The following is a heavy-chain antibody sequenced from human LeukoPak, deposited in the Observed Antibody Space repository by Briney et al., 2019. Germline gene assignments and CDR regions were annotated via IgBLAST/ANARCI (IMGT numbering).Heavy chain of an antibody. CDR1: GFTFSSYS. D-gene: IGHD5-18*01. Sequence: PGRSLRLSCAASGFTFSSYSMNWVRQAPGKGLEWVSSISSSSSYIYYADSVKGRFTISRDNAKNSLYLQMNSLRAEDTAVYYCAGSGYSYGTYYFDYWGQGTLVTVSS. V-gene: IGHV3-21*01. CDR2: ISSSSSYI. J-gene: IGHJ4*02. CDR3: AGSGYSYGTYYFDY.